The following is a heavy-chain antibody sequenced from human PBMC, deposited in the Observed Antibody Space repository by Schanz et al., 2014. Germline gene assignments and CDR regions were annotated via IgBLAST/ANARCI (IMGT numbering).Heavy chain of an antibody. J-gene: IGHJ5*01. V-gene: IGHV3-23*01. CDR2: ISASGGTT. CDR1: GFTFSAYA. CDR3: AKPPREYCNYDNCPNWFDS. D-gene: IGHD2-15*01. Sequence: EVQLLESGGGLVQPGGSLRLSCAASGFTFSAYAMTWVRQIPGKGLEWVSAISASGGTTYYADSVKGRFTISRDNSKNTLYLQMNSLRAEDTAVYYCAKPPREYCNYDNCPNWFDSWGQGTLVTVSS.